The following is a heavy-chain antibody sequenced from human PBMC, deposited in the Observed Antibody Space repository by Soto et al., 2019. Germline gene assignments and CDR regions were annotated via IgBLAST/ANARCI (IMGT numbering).Heavy chain of an antibody. D-gene: IGHD3-3*01. Sequence: QLLESGGGLVQPGGSLRVSCAASGFTFSNYAMTWVRQAPGKGLEWVSTIGGSGGDTYYSDSVKGRFTISRDNSRNSMYLQMDSLRDEDTALYSCVRDWSGSSCPCMDVWGQGTTVNVSS. CDR1: GFTFSNYA. CDR3: VRDWSGSSCPCMDV. CDR2: IGGSGGDT. J-gene: IGHJ6*02. V-gene: IGHV3-23*01.